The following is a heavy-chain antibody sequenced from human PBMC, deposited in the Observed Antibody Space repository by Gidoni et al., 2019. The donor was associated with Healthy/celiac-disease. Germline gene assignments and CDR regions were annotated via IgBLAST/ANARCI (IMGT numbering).Heavy chain of an antibody. D-gene: IGHD4-17*01. Sequence: QVTLRESGPALVKPTQTLTLTCTFSGFSLSTSGMCVSWIRQPPGKALEWLALIDWDDDKYYSTSLKTRLTISKDTSKNQVVLTMTNMDPVDTATYYCARIPTLYGDYEDAFDIWGQGTMVTVSS. CDR3: ARIPTLYGDYEDAFDI. V-gene: IGHV2-70*01. CDR1: GFSLSTSGMC. J-gene: IGHJ3*02. CDR2: IDWDDDK.